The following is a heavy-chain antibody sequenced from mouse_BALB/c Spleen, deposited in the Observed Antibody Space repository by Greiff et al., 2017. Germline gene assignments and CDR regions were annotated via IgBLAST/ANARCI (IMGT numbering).Heavy chain of an antibody. CDR1: GYTFPRYY. J-gene: IGHJ4*01. CDR2: IYPGNVNT. V-gene: IGHV1S56*01. Sequence: QVQLQQSGPELVKPGASVRISSKASGYTFPRYYIHWVKQRPGQGLEWIGWIYPGNVNTKYNEKFKGKATLTADKSSSTAYMQLSSLTSEDSAVYFCARDVDYAMDYWGQGTSVTVSS. CDR3: ARDVDYAMDY.